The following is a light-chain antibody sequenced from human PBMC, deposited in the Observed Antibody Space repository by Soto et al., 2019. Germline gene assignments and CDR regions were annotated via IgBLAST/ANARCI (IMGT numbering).Light chain of an antibody. CDR1: QSVSNY. J-gene: IGKJ5*01. Sequence: ENVLTQSPATLSLSPGERATLSCRASQSVSNYVAWYQQKPGQAPRLLIYDASNRATGIPARFSGSGSGTDFTLTISSLQSEDFAVYFCQQYNNWPPITFGQGTRLEIK. CDR2: DAS. CDR3: QQYNNWPPIT. V-gene: IGKV3-11*01.